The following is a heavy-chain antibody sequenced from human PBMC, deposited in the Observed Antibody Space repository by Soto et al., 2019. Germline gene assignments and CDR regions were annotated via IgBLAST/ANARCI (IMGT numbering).Heavy chain of an antibody. CDR1: GFTFIRYS. CDR3: ERDSGSSLEQIDY. V-gene: IGHV3-21*01. D-gene: IGHD6-6*01. CDR2: ISSRNGYI. J-gene: IGHJ4*01. Sequence: EVQLVESGGGLVKPGGSLRLSCAASGFTFIRYSMNWVRQAPGKGLEWVASISSRNGYIFYADSVRGRFTISRENAKNSVYLQMNSRRAEDTAVYYCERDSGSSLEQIDYWGQETLVTVSS.